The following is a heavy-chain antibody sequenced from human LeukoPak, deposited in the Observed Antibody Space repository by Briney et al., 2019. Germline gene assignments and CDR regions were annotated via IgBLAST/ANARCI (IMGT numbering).Heavy chain of an antibody. Sequence: GGSLRHSCAASGFTFSRYARSWVGQAPGRGLEWVSAISGSGGSTYYADSVKGRFTISRDNSKNTLYLQMNSLSAEDTAVYYCAKDYYDSSGYDAFDIWGQGTMVTVSS. CDR2: ISGSGGST. V-gene: IGHV3-23*01. J-gene: IGHJ3*02. CDR1: GFTFSRYA. CDR3: AKDYYDSSGYDAFDI. D-gene: IGHD3-22*01.